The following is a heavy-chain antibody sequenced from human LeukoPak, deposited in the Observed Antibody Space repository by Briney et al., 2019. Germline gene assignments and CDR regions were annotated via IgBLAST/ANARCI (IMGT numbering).Heavy chain of an antibody. Sequence: AGGSLSLSCAPSGFTFSNYAMSWVRQAPGKGREWVSGISGSGGTTNSADSAKGRFAISRDNFKNTLYLHMNSLRAEDTAVYYCAKAEDNSGWALYYYYYALDVWGQGTTVTVSS. CDR3: AKAEDNSGWALYYYYYALDV. V-gene: IGHV3-23*01. J-gene: IGHJ6*02. CDR2: ISGSGGTT. CDR1: GFTFSNYA. D-gene: IGHD6-19*01.